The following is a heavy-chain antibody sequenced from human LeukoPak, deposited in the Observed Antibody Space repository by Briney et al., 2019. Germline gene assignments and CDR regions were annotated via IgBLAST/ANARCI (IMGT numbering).Heavy chain of an antibody. CDR2: IYYSGST. J-gene: IGHJ4*02. V-gene: IGHV4-39*07. CDR1: GGSISSSSYY. D-gene: IGHD3-22*01. CDR3: ARDNGSSGYYDY. Sequence: SETLSLTCTVSGGSISSSSYYWGWIRQPPGKGLEWIGSIYYSGSTYYNPSLKSRVTISVDTSKNQFSLKLSSVTAADTAVYYCARDNGSSGYYDYWGQGTLVTVPS.